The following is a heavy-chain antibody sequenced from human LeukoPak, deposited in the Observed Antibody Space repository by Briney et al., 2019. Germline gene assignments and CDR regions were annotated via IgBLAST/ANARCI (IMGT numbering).Heavy chain of an antibody. J-gene: IGHJ6*03. CDR3: VRGATTVTGNYFYYYMDV. Sequence: GGSRRLSCAASGFTFSTYWMHWVRQAPGKGLVWVSRINSDGSATGYADSVKGRFTISRDNAKNTLFLQMNSLRAEDTALYYCVRGATTVTGNYFYYYMDVWGKGTTVTV. CDR2: INSDGSAT. D-gene: IGHD4-11*01. V-gene: IGHV3-74*01. CDR1: GFTFSTYW.